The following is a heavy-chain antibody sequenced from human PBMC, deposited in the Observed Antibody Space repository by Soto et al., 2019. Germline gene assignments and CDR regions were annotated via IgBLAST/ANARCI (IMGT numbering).Heavy chain of an antibody. Sequence: QLQLQESGPGLVKPSETLSLTCTVSGGSISSSSYYWGWIRQPPGKGLEWIGSIYYSGSTYYNPSLKSRVTISVDTSKNQFSLKLSSVTAADTAVYYCASSLGSSGWYRWSLSRKADYWGQGTLVTVSS. V-gene: IGHV4-39*01. D-gene: IGHD6-19*01. CDR2: IYYSGST. CDR1: GGSISSSSYY. J-gene: IGHJ4*02. CDR3: ASSLGSSGWYRWSLSRKADY.